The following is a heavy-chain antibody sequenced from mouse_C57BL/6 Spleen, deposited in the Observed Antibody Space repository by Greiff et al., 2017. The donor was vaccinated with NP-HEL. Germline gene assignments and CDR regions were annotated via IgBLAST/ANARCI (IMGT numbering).Heavy chain of an antibody. D-gene: IGHD1-1*01. CDR3: ARHESSYYYGSSPAWFAY. CDR2: FYPGSGSI. CDR1: GYTFTEYT. V-gene: IGHV1-62-2*01. J-gene: IGHJ3*01. Sequence: QVQLKESGAELVKPGASVKLSCKASGYTFTEYTIHWVKQRSGQGLEWIGWFYPGSGSIKYNEKFKDKATLTADKSSSTVYMELSRLTSEDSAVYFCARHESSYYYGSSPAWFAYWGQGTLVTVSA.